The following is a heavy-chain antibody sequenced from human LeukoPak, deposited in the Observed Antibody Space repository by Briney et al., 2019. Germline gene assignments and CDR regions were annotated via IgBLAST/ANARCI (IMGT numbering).Heavy chain of an antibody. D-gene: IGHD2-2*01. V-gene: IGHV4-59*01. CDR1: GGSISSYY. CDR2: IYYSGST. J-gene: IGHJ5*02. Sequence: PSETLSLTCTVSGGSISSYYWSWIRQPPGKGLEWIGYIYYSGSTNYNPSLKSRVTISVDTSKNQFSLKLSSVTAADTAVYYCARVWGGYCSSTSCLKFDPWGQGTLVTVSS. CDR3: ARVWGGYCSSTSCLKFDP.